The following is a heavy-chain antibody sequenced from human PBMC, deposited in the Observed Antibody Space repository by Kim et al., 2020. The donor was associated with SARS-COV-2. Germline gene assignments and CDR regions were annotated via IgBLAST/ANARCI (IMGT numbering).Heavy chain of an antibody. CDR1: GGTFSSYA. CDR3: ARAPGFGAYYYDSSGLLFDP. D-gene: IGHD3-22*01. J-gene: IGHJ5*02. Sequence: SVKVSCKASGGTFSSYAISWVRQAPGQGLEWMGGIIPIFGTANYAQKFQGRVTITADKSTSTAYMELSSLRSEDTAVYYCARAPGFGAYYYDSSGLLFDPWGQGTLVTVSS. CDR2: IIPIFGTA. V-gene: IGHV1-69*06.